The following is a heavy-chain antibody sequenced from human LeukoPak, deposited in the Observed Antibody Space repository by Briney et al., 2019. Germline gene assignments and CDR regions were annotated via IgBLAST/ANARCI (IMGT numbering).Heavy chain of an antibody. Sequence: SETLSLTCVVPGGSISTNNNDWGWIRQPPGKGLEWIGIIQFSGTTYYNPSLRSRVTISVDKSKNQFSLKLSSVTAADTAVYYCAREVGGDFDYWGQGTLVTVSS. CDR1: GGSISTNNND. CDR3: AREVGGDFDY. V-gene: IGHV4-39*07. J-gene: IGHJ4*02. D-gene: IGHD3-3*01. CDR2: IQFSGTT.